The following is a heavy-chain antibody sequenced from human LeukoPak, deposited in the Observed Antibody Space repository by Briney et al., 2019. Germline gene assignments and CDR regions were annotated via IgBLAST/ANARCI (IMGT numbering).Heavy chain of an antibody. Sequence: PGGSLRLSCAASGFIFSNYGMHWVRQAPGKGLEWVSYISSRSDTIHYADSVKGRFTISRDNAKNSLYLQMNSLRAEDTAVYYCARDTRGESDYWGQGTLVTVSS. J-gene: IGHJ4*02. CDR1: GFIFSNYG. D-gene: IGHD2-2*01. CDR2: ISSRSDTI. CDR3: ARDTRGESDY. V-gene: IGHV3-48*04.